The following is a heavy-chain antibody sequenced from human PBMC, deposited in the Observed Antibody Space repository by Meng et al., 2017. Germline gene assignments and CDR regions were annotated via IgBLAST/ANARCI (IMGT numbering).Heavy chain of an antibody. CDR1: GFTFDDYA. Sequence: SLKISCAASGFTFDDYAMHWVRQAPGKGLEWVSGISWNSGSIGYADSVKGRFTISRDNAQNSLYLQMNSLRAEDMALYYCAKVSRATTLCCGFDYWGQGTPVTVSS. J-gene: IGHJ4*02. CDR3: AKVSRATTLCCGFDY. V-gene: IGHV3-9*03. D-gene: IGHD1-26*01. CDR2: ISWNSGSI.